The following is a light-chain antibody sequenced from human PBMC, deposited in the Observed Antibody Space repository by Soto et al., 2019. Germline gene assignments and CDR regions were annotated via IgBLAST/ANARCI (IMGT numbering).Light chain of an antibody. CDR3: SSYTSSSTYVV. CDR2: DVI. V-gene: IGLV2-14*03. CDR1: SSDVGGYNY. J-gene: IGLJ2*01. Sequence: SVLTQPASVSGSPGQSITLSCTGTSSDVGGYNYVSWYQQHPGKAPKLMIYDVINRPSGVSNRFSGSKSGNSASLTISGLQAEDEADYYCSSYTSSSTYVVFGGGTKLTVL.